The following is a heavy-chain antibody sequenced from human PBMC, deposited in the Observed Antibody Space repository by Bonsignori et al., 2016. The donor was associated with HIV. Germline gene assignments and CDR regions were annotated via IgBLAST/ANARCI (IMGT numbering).Heavy chain of an antibody. D-gene: IGHD5-18*01. J-gene: IGHJ4*02. CDR3: ARDGVSPAGDTALVLYF. Sequence: QVQLQESGPRLVKPSETLSLTCAVSGYSISSGHYWGWIRQPPGKGLEWIGSIYHSGSTFHNPSLKSRVTISVDTSNNQFSLKLSSVTAADTAVYFCARDGVSPAGDTALVLYFWGQGILVTVSS. CDR1: GYSISSGHY. V-gene: IGHV4-38-2*02. CDR2: IYHSGST.